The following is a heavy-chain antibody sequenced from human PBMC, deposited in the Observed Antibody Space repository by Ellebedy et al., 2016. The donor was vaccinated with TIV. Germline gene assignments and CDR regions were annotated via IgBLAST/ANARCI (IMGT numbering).Heavy chain of an antibody. V-gene: IGHV1-46*01. J-gene: IGHJ6*02. D-gene: IGHD2-2*01. CDR1: GYTFRYFY. CDR3: ARFCSTNNCVLDEDMDV. CDR2: INPSSGST. Sequence: ASVKVSXKASGYTFRYFYMHWVRQAPGQGLEWVGVINPSSGSTSYAQKFQGRVTMTRDTSTSTVYMEMTNLRSDDTAVYYCARFCSTNNCVLDEDMDVWGQGTTVTVSS.